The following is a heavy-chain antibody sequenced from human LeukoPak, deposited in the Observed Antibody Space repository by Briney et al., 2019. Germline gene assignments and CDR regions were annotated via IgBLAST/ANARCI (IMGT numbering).Heavy chain of an antibody. CDR3: ASSGVHDYGDYGPVYYFDY. CDR2: IIPIFGTA. CDR1: GYTFTSYA. D-gene: IGHD4-17*01. V-gene: IGHV1-69*13. Sequence: SVKVSCKASGYTFTSYAISWVRQAPGQGLEWMGGIIPIFGTANYAQKFQGRVTITADESTSTAYMELSSLRSEDTAVYYCASSGVHDYGDYGPVYYFDYWGQGTLVTVSS. J-gene: IGHJ4*02.